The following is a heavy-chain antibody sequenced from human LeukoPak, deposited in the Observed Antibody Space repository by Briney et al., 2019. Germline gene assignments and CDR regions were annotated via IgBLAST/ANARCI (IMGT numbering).Heavy chain of an antibody. D-gene: IGHD5-18*01. Sequence: ASVNVSCKASGYIFTSYGISGVRQAPGQGLEWMGWISVYNGYTNYAQKLQGRVTMTTDTSTSTAYMELRSLRSDDTDVYYCARGLDTVMVKRGHYFDSWGPGTLVTVSS. CDR2: ISVYNGYT. J-gene: IGHJ4*02. CDR1: GYIFTSYG. CDR3: ARGLDTVMVKRGHYFDS. V-gene: IGHV1-18*01.